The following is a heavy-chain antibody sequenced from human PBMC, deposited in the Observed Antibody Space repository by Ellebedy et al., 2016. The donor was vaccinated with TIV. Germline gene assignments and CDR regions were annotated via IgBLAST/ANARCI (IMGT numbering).Heavy chain of an antibody. D-gene: IGHD1-26*01. CDR3: ARDFRYSGSYGGNWFDP. CDR2: IYSGGST. Sequence: GESLKISXAASGFTVSSNYMSWVRQAPGKGLEWVSVIYSGGSTYYADSVKGRFTISRDNSKNTLYLQMNSLRAEDTAVYYCARDFRYSGSYGGNWFDPWGQGTLVTVSS. V-gene: IGHV3-53*05. J-gene: IGHJ5*02. CDR1: GFTVSSNY.